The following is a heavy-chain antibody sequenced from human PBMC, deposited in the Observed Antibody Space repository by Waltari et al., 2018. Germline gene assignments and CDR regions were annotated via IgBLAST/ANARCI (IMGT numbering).Heavy chain of an antibody. CDR2: IIPIFGTA. D-gene: IGHD3-10*01. CDR3: ATDVHAYGSLRGDY. CDR1: GYTFTKFF. J-gene: IGHJ4*02. Sequence: QVHLVQSGAEVKKSGASVKVSCSASGYTFTKFFLHWLRQAPGQGLEWRGGIIPIFGTANYAQKFQGRVTITADTSTDTAYMELSSLRSEDTAVYYCATDVHAYGSLRGDYWGQGTLVTVSS. V-gene: IGHV1-69*06.